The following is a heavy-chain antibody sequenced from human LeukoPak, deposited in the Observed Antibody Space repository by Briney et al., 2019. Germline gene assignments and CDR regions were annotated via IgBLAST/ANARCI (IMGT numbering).Heavy chain of an antibody. CDR3: AKVAVSGWYSGGNFDY. J-gene: IGHJ4*02. D-gene: IGHD6-19*01. V-gene: IGHV1-2*02. CDR2: INPGNGGI. CDR1: GYNFIGYY. Sequence: ASVKVSCKASGYNFIGYYIHWVRQAPGQGLEWMGWINPGNGGISYAQKFQGRVTVTRDTSINTAYMDLNSLTSDDTAVYYCAKVAVSGWYSGGNFDYWGQGTLVTVSS.